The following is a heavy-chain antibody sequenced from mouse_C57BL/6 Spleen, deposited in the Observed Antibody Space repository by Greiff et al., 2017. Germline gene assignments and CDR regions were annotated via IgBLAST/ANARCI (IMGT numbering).Heavy chain of an antibody. Sequence: QVQLQQSGPELVKPGASVKISCKASGYAFSSSWMHWVKQRPGKGLEWIGRIYPGDGDTNYNGKFKGKATLTADKSSSTAYMQLSSLTSEDSAVYFCAKDSNSYWYFDVWGTGTTVTVSS. CDR3: AKDSNSYWYFDV. CDR2: IYPGDGDT. CDR1: GYAFSSSW. V-gene: IGHV1-82*01. J-gene: IGHJ1*03. D-gene: IGHD2-5*01.